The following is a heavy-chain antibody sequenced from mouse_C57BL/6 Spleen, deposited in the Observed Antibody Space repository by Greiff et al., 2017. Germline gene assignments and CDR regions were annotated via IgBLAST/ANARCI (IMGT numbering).Heavy chain of an antibody. CDR2: IKPGSGGT. Sequence: QVQLQQSGAELVRPGTSVKVSCKASGYAFTNYLIEWVKQRPGQGLEWIGVIKPGSGGTNYNEKFKGKATLTADKSSSTAYMQLSSLTAEDSAVYFCARGGRGREGSYFDYWGQGTTLTVSS. J-gene: IGHJ2*01. CDR3: ARGGRGREGSYFDY. V-gene: IGHV1-54*01. D-gene: IGHD3-3*01. CDR1: GYAFTNYL.